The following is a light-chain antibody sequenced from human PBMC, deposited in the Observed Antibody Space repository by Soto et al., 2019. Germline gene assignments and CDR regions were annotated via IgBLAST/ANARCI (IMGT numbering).Light chain of an antibody. J-gene: IGKJ3*01. CDR3: QQYDNLCT. V-gene: IGKV1-33*01. CDR2: DAS. CDR1: QDISNY. Sequence: DIQMTPSPSSLSASVGDRVTITCQASQDISNYLNWYQQKPGKAPKLLIYDASNLETGVPSRFSGSGSGTDFTFTISSLQAEDIATYYCQQYDNLCTFGPGTKVDIK.